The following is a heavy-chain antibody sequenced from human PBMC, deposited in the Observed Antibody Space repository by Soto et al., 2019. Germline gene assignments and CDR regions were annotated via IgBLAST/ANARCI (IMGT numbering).Heavy chain of an antibody. Sequence: QVQLVQSGAEVKKPGSSVKLSCKASGGTFRSSAISWVRQAPGQGLEWMGGIIPIFPTPDYAQKFQERVTINAGETAGTGYMELSRLKSEDTAVYYCARDRDRLQLGGNYYYIMDVWGQGTTVTVSS. CDR1: GGTFRSSA. CDR3: ARDRDRLQLGGNYYYIMDV. V-gene: IGHV1-69*12. D-gene: IGHD4-4*01. CDR2: IIPIFPTP. J-gene: IGHJ6*02.